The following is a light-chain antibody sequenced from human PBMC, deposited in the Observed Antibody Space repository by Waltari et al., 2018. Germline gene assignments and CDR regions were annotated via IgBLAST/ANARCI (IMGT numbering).Light chain of an antibody. Sequence: QSVLTQPPSVSGAPGQRVTIPCTGSSPNIGAGYPVHWYQQLPGTAPKLLIYGNSNRPSGVPDRFSGSKSGTSASLAITGLQAEDEADYYCQSYDSSLSGGVFGGGTKLTVL. CDR2: GNS. CDR3: QSYDSSLSGGV. CDR1: SPNIGAGYP. J-gene: IGLJ2*01. V-gene: IGLV1-40*01.